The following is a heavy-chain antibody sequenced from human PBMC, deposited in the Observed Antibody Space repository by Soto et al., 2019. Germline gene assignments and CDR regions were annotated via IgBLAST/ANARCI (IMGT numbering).Heavy chain of an antibody. D-gene: IGHD3-10*01. J-gene: IGHJ5*02. V-gene: IGHV3-33*01. Sequence: QVQLVESGGGVVQPGRSLRLSCAASGFTFSSYGMHWVRQAPGKGLEWVAVIWYDGSNNYYADSVKGRFTISRDNSKNTLYLQMNSRRAEDTAVYYCARDPNSRRIKLWSPMGNWFDPWGQGTLVTVSS. CDR1: GFTFSSYG. CDR2: IWYDGSNN. CDR3: ARDPNSRRIKLWSPMGNWFDP.